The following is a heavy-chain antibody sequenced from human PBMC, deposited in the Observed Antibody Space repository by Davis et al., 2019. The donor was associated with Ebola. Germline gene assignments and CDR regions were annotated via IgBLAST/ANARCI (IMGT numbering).Heavy chain of an antibody. V-gene: IGHV4-59*02. D-gene: IGHD3-9*01. CDR2: IYYSGST. CDR3: ATDILKGYYYGMDV. Sequence: MPSETLSLTCSVSGGSVGSDYWSWIRQPPGKGLEWIGYIYYSGSTNYNPSLKSRVTISVDTSKNQFSLKLSSVTAADTAVYYCATDILKGYYYGMDVWGKGTTVTVSS. CDR1: GGSVGSDY. J-gene: IGHJ6*04.